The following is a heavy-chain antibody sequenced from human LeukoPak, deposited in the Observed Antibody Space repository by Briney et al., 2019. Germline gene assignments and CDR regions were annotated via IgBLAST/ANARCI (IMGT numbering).Heavy chain of an antibody. Sequence: QTGGSLRLSCAASGLTFSNYGMHWVRQAPGKGLEWVSVISYDGSVKYYADSVKGRSTISRDNSKNILYLEMNSLRVEDTAVYYCAKGRSSELGSIEFDYWGQGTLVTVSS. CDR3: AKGRSSELGSIEFDY. D-gene: IGHD1-26*01. V-gene: IGHV3-30*18. CDR1: GLTFSNYG. J-gene: IGHJ4*02. CDR2: ISYDGSVK.